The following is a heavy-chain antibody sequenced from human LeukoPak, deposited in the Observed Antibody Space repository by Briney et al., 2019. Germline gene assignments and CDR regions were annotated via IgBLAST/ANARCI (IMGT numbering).Heavy chain of an antibody. Sequence: PSETLSLTCTVSSGSISNYYWSWIRQPPGKGLEWIGYIYYSGSGSTNYNPSLKSRVTISVDTSKNQFSLKLSSVTAADTAVYYCARQLYSNFIFFDYWGQGTLVTVSS. CDR2: IYYSGSGST. CDR3: ARQLYSNFIFFDY. D-gene: IGHD4-11*01. J-gene: IGHJ4*02. V-gene: IGHV4-59*08. CDR1: SGSISNYY.